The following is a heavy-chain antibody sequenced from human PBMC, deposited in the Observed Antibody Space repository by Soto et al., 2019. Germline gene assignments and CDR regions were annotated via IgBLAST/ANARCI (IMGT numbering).Heavy chain of an antibody. J-gene: IGHJ5*02. V-gene: IGHV4-39*01. Sequence: SETLSLTCTVSGGSISSSSYYWGWIRRPPGKGLEWIGSIYYSGSTYYNPSLKSRVTISVDTSKNQFSLKLSSVTAADTAVYYCARRLFSVTNWFDPWRQGTLVTVSS. D-gene: IGHD3-3*01. CDR2: IYYSGST. CDR3: ARRLFSVTNWFDP. CDR1: GGSISSSSYY.